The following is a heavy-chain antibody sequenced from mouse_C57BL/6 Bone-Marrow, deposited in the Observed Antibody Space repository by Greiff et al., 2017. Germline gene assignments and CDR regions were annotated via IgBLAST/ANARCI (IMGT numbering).Heavy chain of an antibody. CDR3: ARWYYGSSTSGVPYWYFDV. Sequence: VKLQESGPELVKPGASVKISCKASGYAFSSSWMNWVKQRPGKGLEWIGRIYPGDGDTNYNGKFKGKATLTADKSSSTAYMQLSSLTSEDSAVYVCARWYYGSSTSGVPYWYFDVWGTGTTVTVSS. V-gene: IGHV1-82*01. CDR2: IYPGDGDT. CDR1: GYAFSSSW. J-gene: IGHJ1*03. D-gene: IGHD1-1*01.